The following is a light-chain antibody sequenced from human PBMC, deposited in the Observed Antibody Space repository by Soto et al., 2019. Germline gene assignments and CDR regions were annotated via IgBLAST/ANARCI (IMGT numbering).Light chain of an antibody. V-gene: IGKV1-9*01. CDR2: AAF. Sequence: IQMTQSPSSLSATVGDRVTITFRASQDVSSYLVWYQQKPGRAPELLIHAAFTLQSGVPSRFSCSGSGTEFTLTISSLQPEDFATYYCQQLSYSPRTFGQGTKLEIK. CDR1: QDVSSY. J-gene: IGKJ2*01. CDR3: QQLSYSPRT.